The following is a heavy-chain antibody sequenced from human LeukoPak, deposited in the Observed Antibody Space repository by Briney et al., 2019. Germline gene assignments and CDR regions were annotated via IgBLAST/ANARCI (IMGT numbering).Heavy chain of an antibody. J-gene: IGHJ4*02. V-gene: IGHV3-30-3*01. CDR1: GFTFSSYA. D-gene: IGHD6-19*01. CDR3: AREVRSSGWYGARYFDY. CDR2: ISYDGCNK. Sequence: GSLRLSCAASGFTFSSYAMHWVRQAPGKGLEWVAVISYDGCNKYYADSVKGRFTISRDNSKNTLYLQMNSLRAEDTAVYYCAREVRSSGWYGARYFDYWGQGTLVTVSS.